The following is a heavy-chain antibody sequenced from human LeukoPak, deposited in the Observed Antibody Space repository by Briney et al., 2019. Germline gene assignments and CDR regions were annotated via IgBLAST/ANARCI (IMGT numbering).Heavy chain of an antibody. V-gene: IGHV1-18*01. CDR1: GYTFTSYG. Sequence: GASVKVSCKASGYTFTSYGISWVRQAPGQGLEWMGWISAYNGNTNYAQKLQGRVTMTTDTSTSTAYMELRSLRSDDTAVYYCARAGYDILTGYSRRYYYYGMDVWGQGTTVTVPS. CDR3: ARAGYDILTGYSRRYYYYGMDV. J-gene: IGHJ6*02. CDR2: ISAYNGNT. D-gene: IGHD3-9*01.